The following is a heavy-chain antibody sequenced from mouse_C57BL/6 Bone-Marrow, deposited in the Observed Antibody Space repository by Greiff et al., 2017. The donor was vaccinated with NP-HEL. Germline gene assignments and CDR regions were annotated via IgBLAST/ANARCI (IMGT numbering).Heavy chain of an antibody. D-gene: IGHD2-1*01. Sequence: QVQLQQPGAELVMPGASVKLSCKASGYTFTSYWMHWVKQRPGQGLEWIGEIDPSDSYTNYNQKFKGKSTLTVDESSSTAYMQLSSLTSEDSAVYYCAMGGNYGGAYAMDYWGQGTSVTVSS. V-gene: IGHV1-69*01. CDR3: AMGGNYGGAYAMDY. J-gene: IGHJ4*01. CDR2: IDPSDSYT. CDR1: GYTFTSYW.